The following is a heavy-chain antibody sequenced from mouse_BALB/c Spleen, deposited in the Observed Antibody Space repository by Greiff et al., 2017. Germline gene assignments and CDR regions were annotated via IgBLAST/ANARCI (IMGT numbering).Heavy chain of an antibody. CDR1: GYTFTSYW. CDR2: IYPGDGDT. CDR3: ARNRGYGNYGLGAMDY. Sequence: VQLQQSGAELASPGDSVTLSCKASGYTFTSYWMQWVKQRPGQGLEWIGAIYPGDGDTRYTQKFKGKATLTADTSSSTAYMQLSSLASEDSAVYYCARNRGYGNYGLGAMDYWGQGTSVTVSS. V-gene: IGHV1-87*01. D-gene: IGHD2-10*02. J-gene: IGHJ4*01.